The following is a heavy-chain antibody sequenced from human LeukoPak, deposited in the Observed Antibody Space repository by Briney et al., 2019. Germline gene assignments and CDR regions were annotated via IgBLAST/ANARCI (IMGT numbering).Heavy chain of an antibody. J-gene: IGHJ4*02. V-gene: IGHV3-21*01. D-gene: IGHD3-9*01. CDR2: FTSGGDYI. Sequence: GSLRLSCAASGFTFNTFNMNWFRQAPGKGLEWVPSFTSGGDYIYYADSVKGRFTTSRDNAKNSLSLQLNSLRVEDTAVYYCARGHYDVLAASYKWTPDYWGQGTLVTVSS. CDR3: ARGHYDVLAASYKWTPDY. CDR1: GFTFNTFN.